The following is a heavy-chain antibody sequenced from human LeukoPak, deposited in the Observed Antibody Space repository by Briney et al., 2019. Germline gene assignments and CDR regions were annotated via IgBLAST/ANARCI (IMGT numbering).Heavy chain of an antibody. CDR3: ARVRYSSGWSDY. D-gene: IGHD6-19*01. Sequence: PSETLSLTCTVSGGSISSSSYYWGWIRQPPGKGLEWIGSIYYSGSTYYNPSLKSRVTISVDTSKNQFSLKLSSVTAADTAVYYCARVRYSSGWSDYWGQGTLVTVSS. V-gene: IGHV4-39*01. CDR2: IYYSGST. J-gene: IGHJ4*02. CDR1: GGSISSSSYY.